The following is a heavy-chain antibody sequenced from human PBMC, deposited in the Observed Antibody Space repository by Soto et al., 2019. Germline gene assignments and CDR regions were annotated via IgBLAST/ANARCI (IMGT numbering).Heavy chain of an antibody. D-gene: IGHD2-21*02. CDR2: IKQDGSEK. J-gene: IGHJ4*02. Sequence: PGGSLRLSCAASGFTFSSYWMSWVRQAPGKGLEWVANIKQDGSEKYYVDSVKGRFTISRDNAKNSLYLQMNSLRAEDTAVYYCARDTRPLVVTAICDYWGQGTLVTVSS. CDR1: GFTFSSYW. V-gene: IGHV3-7*03. CDR3: ARDTRPLVVTAICDY.